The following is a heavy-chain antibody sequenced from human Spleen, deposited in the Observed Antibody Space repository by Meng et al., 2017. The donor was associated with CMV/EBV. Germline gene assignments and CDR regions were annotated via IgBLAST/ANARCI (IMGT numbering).Heavy chain of an antibody. V-gene: IGHV4-38-2*02. CDR1: GYSISSGYY. J-gene: IGHJ6*02. CDR2: IYHSGST. Sequence: GSLRLSCTVSGYSISSGYYWGWIRQPPGKGLQWIGSIYHSGSTYYSPSLKSRVTILVDTSKNQFSLKLRSVTAADTAVYYCARVRGPGLDVWGRGTTVTVSS. CDR3: ARVRGPGLDV.